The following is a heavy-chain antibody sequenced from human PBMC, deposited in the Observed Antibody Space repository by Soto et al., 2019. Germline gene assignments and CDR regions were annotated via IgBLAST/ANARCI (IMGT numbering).Heavy chain of an antibody. CDR2: ISAYNGNT. Sequence: GASVKVSCKASGYTFTSYGISWVRQAPGQGLEWMGWISAYNGNTNYAQKLQGRVTMTTDTSTSTAYMELRSLRSDDTAVYYCAREAAENSEDSGYLAGCDNWGQGTLVTVPS. CDR1: GYTFTSYG. J-gene: IGHJ4*02. CDR3: AREAAENSEDSGYLAGCDN. D-gene: IGHD3-22*01. V-gene: IGHV1-18*01.